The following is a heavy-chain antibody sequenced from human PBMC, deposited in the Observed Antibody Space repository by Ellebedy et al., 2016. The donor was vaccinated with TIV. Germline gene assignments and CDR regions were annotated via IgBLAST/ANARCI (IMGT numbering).Heavy chain of an antibody. CDR3: AKDSPTDIHYHDNEILGILV. CDR1: GFMFISYA. Sequence: GESLKISCEASGFMFISYAMSWVRQAPGKGLEWVSTISGNGRRADYRGPLKGRFTISRDNSKNTLYLQMNSLRAEDTAVYYCAKDSPTDIHYHDNEILGILVWGKGTRGTGSS. CDR2: ISGNGRRA. J-gene: IGHJ6*04. V-gene: IGHV3-23*01. D-gene: IGHD3-22*01.